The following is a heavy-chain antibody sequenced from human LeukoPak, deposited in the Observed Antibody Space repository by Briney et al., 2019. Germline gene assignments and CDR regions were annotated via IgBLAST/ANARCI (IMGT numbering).Heavy chain of an antibody. Sequence: PGRSLRLSCVASGFTFKSYGMHWVRQAPGKGLEWVAIIWYDGSNKYYADFVKGRFTTSRDNSKNTLYLQMNSLRADDTAVYYCAKPTAAGAVLLNFQHWGQGTLVTVSS. CDR3: AKPTAAGAVLLNFQH. D-gene: IGHD6-13*01. V-gene: IGHV3-33*06. J-gene: IGHJ1*01. CDR1: GFTFKSYG. CDR2: IWYDGSNK.